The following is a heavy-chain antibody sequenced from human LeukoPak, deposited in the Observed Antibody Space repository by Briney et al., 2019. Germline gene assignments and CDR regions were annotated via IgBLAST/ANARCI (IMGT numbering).Heavy chain of an antibody. CDR3: ARGIQLWNYYGMDV. V-gene: IGHV4-59*01. J-gene: IGHJ6*02. Sequence: SETLSLTCTVSGGSISSYYWSWIRQPPGKGLEWIGYIYYSGSTNYNPSLKSRVTISVDTSKNQFSLKLSSVTAADTAVYYCARGIQLWNYYGMDVWGQGTTVTVSS. CDR1: GGSISSYY. D-gene: IGHD5-18*01. CDR2: IYYSGST.